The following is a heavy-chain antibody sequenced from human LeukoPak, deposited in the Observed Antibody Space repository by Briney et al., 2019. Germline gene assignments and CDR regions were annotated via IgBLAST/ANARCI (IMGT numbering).Heavy chain of an antibody. CDR2: INPNSGDT. Sequence: ASVKVSCKASGYTFTGYYMHWVRQAPGQGLEWMGWINPNSGDTNYAQKFQGRVTMTRDTSINTAYVELSSLRSEDTAVYYCATAYSSGPDTYYFDYWGQGTLVTVSS. J-gene: IGHJ4*02. CDR3: ATAYSSGPDTYYFDY. D-gene: IGHD6-19*01. V-gene: IGHV1-2*02. CDR1: GYTFTGYY.